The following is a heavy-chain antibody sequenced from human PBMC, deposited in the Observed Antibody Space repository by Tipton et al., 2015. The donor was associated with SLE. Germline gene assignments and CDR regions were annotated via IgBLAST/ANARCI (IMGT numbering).Heavy chain of an antibody. CDR1: GFTFSDYY. V-gene: IGHV3-7*03. J-gene: IGHJ4*02. Sequence: SLRLSCAASGFTFSDYYMSWIRQAPGKGLEWVANIKQDGSEKYYVDSVKGRFTISRDNAKNSLYLQMNSLRAEDTAVYYCARDVARLWPFDYWGQGTLVTVSS. D-gene: IGHD5-18*01. CDR2: IKQDGSEK. CDR3: ARDVARLWPFDY.